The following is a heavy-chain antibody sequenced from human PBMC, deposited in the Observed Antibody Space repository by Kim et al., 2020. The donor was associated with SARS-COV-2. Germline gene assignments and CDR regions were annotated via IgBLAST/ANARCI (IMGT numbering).Heavy chain of an antibody. CDR3: ARASAGGPSDY. CDR2: IYSGGRT. J-gene: IGHJ4*02. V-gene: IGHV3-53*01. Sequence: GGSLRLSCAVSGFTLSDNYMTWVRQAPGKGLEWVSLIYSGGRTDYADSVRGRFSISRDKSKNMMYLQMNSLRVEDTAVDYCARASAGGPSDYWGQGTLVT. D-gene: IGHD6-13*01. CDR1: GFTLSDNY.